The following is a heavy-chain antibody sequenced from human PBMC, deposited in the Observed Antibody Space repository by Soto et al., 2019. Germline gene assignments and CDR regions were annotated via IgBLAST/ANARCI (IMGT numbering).Heavy chain of an antibody. CDR1: GGSISSSNW. CDR3: ASFPNWKAGFDY. D-gene: IGHD1-1*01. V-gene: IGHV4-4*02. CDR2: IYHSGST. J-gene: IGHJ4*02. Sequence: SETLSLTCAVSGGSISSSNWCSWVRQPPGKGLEWIGEIYHSGSTNYNPSLKSRVTISVDKSKNQFSLKLSSVTAADTAVYYCASFPNWKAGFDYWGQGTLVTVSS.